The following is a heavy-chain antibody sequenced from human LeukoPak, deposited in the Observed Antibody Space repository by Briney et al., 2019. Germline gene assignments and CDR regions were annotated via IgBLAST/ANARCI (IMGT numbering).Heavy chain of an antibody. CDR3: ATTVTQESYYYYGIDV. CDR1: GFTFTNYD. V-gene: IGHV1-8*01. Sequence: ASVKVSCKSSGFTFTNYDINWVRQATGQGLEWMGWMNPNSGNSGYAQKFQGRVTMTRNTSISTAYMELSTLRSEDTAVYYRATTVTQESYYYYGIDVWGQGTTVTVSS. D-gene: IGHD4-17*01. CDR2: MNPNSGNS. J-gene: IGHJ6*02.